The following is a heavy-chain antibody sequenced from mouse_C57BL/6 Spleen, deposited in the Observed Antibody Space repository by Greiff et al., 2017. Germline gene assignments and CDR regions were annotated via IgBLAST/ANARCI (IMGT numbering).Heavy chain of an antibody. CDR1: GFSFNTYA. CDR3: VGQAIDAMDY. Sequence: EVQGVESGGGLVQPKGSLKLSCAASGFSFNTYAMNWVRQAPGKGLEWVARIRSKSNNYATYYADSVKDRFTISRDDSESMLYLQMNNLKTEDTAMYYCVGQAIDAMDYWGQGTSVTVSS. V-gene: IGHV10-1*01. J-gene: IGHJ4*01. CDR2: IRSKSNNYAT.